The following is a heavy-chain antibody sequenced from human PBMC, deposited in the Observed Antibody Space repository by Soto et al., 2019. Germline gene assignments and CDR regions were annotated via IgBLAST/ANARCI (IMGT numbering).Heavy chain of an antibody. V-gene: IGHV5-51*01. D-gene: IGHD3-3*01. CDR2: IYPGDSDT. Sequence: GESLKISCKGSEYSFSTYWIAWVRQMPGKGLEWMGIIYPGDSDTRYSPSFQGQVTISADKSISTAHLQWSSLKASDTAMYYCARQIXHYDSWRNTYYYYGLDVWGQGTAVTVSS. CDR3: ARQIXHYDSWRNTYYYYGLDV. CDR1: EYSFSTYW. J-gene: IGHJ6*01.